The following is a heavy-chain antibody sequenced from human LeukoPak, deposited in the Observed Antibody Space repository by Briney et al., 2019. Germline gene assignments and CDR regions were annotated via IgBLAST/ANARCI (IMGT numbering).Heavy chain of an antibody. J-gene: IGHJ5*02. CDR2: MNPNSGNT. V-gene: IGHV1-8*01. CDR3: ARGSAAPYP. CDR1: GYTFASYD. Sequence: GASLKFSCKAYGYTFASYDINWVRQATGQGLEWMGWMNPNSGNTGYAQKFQGRVTMTRNTSISTAYMELSSLRSEDTAVYYCARGSAAPYPWGQGTLVTVSS. D-gene: IGHD6-13*01.